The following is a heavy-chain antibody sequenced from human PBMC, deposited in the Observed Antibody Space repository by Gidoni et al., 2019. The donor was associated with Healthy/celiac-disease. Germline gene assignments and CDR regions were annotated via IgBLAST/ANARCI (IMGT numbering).Heavy chain of an antibody. J-gene: IGHJ6*03. V-gene: IGHV1-69*04. CDR2: IIPILGIA. D-gene: IGHD6-6*01. Sequence: QVQLVQSGAEVKKPGSSVKVSCKASGGTFSSYAISWVRQAPGQGLEWMGRIIPILGIANYAQKFQGRVTITADKSTSTAYRELSSLRSEDTAVYYCARDKWSIAAHVGLLDYYYYYMDVWGKGTTVTVSS. CDR3: ARDKWSIAAHVGLLDYYYYYMDV. CDR1: GGTFSSYA.